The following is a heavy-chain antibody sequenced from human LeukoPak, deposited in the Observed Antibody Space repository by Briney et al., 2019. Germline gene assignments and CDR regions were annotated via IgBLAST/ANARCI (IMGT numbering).Heavy chain of an antibody. D-gene: IGHD5-12*01. CDR3: AKVADSGYDPDY. CDR1: GFTVSSNY. Sequence: GGSLRLSCAASGFTVSSNYMSWVRQAPGKGLEWVSAISGSGGSTYYADSVKGRFTISRDNSKNTLYLQMNSLRAEDTAVYYCAKVADSGYDPDYWGQGTLVTVSS. J-gene: IGHJ4*02. V-gene: IGHV3-23*01. CDR2: ISGSGGST.